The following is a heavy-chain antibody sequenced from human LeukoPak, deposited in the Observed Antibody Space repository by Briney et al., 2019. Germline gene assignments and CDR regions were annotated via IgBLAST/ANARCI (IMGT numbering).Heavy chain of an antibody. CDR3: ARELAYCGCDCYYAIGY. V-gene: IGHV1-46*01. D-gene: IGHD2-21*02. CDR1: GYTFTSYY. J-gene: IGHJ4*02. CDR2: INPSGGST. Sequence: GASVKVSCKASGYTFTSYYMHWVRQAPGQGLEWMGIINPSGGSTSYAQKFQGRATMTRDTSTSTVYMELSSLRSEDTAVYYCARELAYCGCDCYYAIGYWGQGTMVTVSS.